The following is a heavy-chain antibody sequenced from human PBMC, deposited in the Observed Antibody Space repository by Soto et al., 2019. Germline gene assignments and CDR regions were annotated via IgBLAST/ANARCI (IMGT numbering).Heavy chain of an antibody. CDR3: ARLEYSGSYIFDY. V-gene: IGHV4-39*01. CDR1: GGSISSSTYY. D-gene: IGHD1-26*01. Sequence: PSETLSLTCTVSGGSISSSTYYWGWMRQPPGKGLEWIGEINHSGSTYYNPSLKSRVTISVDTSKNQFSLKLSSVTAADTAVYYCARLEYSGSYIFDYWGQGTLVTVSS. CDR2: INHSGST. J-gene: IGHJ4*02.